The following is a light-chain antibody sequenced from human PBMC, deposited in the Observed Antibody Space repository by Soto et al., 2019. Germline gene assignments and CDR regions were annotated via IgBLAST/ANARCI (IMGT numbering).Light chain of an antibody. CDR2: DAS. V-gene: IGKV1-5*01. CDR3: QQYNDYSYT. J-gene: IGKJ2*01. Sequence: DIQMTQSPSTLSASVGDRVTITCRASQTISSWLAWYQQKPGKAPKLLIFDASILESGVPSRFSGSGSGTDFTLSISSLQPDDFGTYYCQQYNDYSYTFGQWTKLEIK. CDR1: QTISSW.